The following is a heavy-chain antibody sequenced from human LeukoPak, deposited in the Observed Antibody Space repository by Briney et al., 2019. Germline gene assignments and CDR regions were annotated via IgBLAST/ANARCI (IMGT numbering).Heavy chain of an antibody. J-gene: IGHJ4*02. CDR1: GGSFSGYY. CDR2: INHSGST. CDR3: ALKVWMDY. Sequence: SETLSLTCAVYGGSFSGYYWSWIRQPPGKGLEWIGEINHSGSTNYNPSLKSRVTISVDTSKNQFSLKLSSVTAADTAVYYCALKVWMDYWGQGTLVTVSS. D-gene: IGHD5-12*01. V-gene: IGHV4-34*01.